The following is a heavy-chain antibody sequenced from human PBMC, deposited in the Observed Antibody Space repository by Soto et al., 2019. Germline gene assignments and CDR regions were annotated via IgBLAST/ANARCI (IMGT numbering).Heavy chain of an antibody. D-gene: IGHD3-10*01. Sequence: GASVKVSCEACGGSFSSYTISCVRQAPGQGLEWMGRIIPILGIANYAQKFQGRVTITADKSTSTAYMELSSLRSEDTAVYYCASGYYGSGSYYAVSPYYYYYYMDVWGKGTTVTVSS. CDR1: GGSFSSYT. CDR2: IIPILGIA. V-gene: IGHV1-69*02. CDR3: ASGYYGSGSYYAVSPYYYYYYMDV. J-gene: IGHJ6*03.